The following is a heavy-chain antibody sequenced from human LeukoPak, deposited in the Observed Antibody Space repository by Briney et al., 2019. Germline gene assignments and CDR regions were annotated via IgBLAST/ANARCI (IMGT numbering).Heavy chain of an antibody. J-gene: IGHJ4*02. D-gene: IGHD6-19*01. CDR1: GGTFSSYA. Sequence: SVKVSCKASGGTFSSYAISWVRQAPGQGLEWMGRITPIFGIANYAQKFQGRVTITADKSTSTAYMELSSLRSEDTAVYYCARGSPSPSGPVDYWGQGTLVTVSS. CDR3: ARGSPSPSGPVDY. V-gene: IGHV1-69*04. CDR2: ITPIFGIA.